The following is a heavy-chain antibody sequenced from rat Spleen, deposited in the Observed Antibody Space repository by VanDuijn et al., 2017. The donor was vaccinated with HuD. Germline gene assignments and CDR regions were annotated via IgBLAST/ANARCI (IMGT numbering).Heavy chain of an antibody. CDR3: SREVLYGNFFDY. CDR1: GFTFSAYG. D-gene: IGHD1-11*01. CDR2: INYDGDHT. J-gene: IGHJ2*01. Sequence: EVQLVESGGDLVQPGRSMKLSCAASGFTFSAYGLAWVLQAPTRGLEWVASINYDGDHTYYRDSVKGRFTIYRDNAKSTLYLQMASLRSADTATYYCSREVLYGNFFDYCGQGVMVTVSS. V-gene: IGHV5-20*01.